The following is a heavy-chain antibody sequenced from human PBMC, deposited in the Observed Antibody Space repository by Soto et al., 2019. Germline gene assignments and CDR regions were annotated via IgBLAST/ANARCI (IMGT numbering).Heavy chain of an antibody. J-gene: IGHJ6*02. Sequence: GASVKVSCKASGYTFTSYYMHWVRQAPGQGLEWMGIINPSGGSTSYAQKFQGRATMTRDTSTSTVYMELSSLRSEDTAVYYCAREGSGYSYGYYYYGMDVWGQGTTVTVS. CDR2: INPSGGST. CDR3: AREGSGYSYGYYYYGMDV. V-gene: IGHV1-46*01. D-gene: IGHD5-18*01. CDR1: GYTFTSYY.